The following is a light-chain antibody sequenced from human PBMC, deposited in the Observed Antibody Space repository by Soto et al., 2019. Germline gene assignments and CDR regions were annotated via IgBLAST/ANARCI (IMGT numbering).Light chain of an antibody. CDR3: QVWDSTSGHVI. CDR1: NIGSKS. Sequence: SYELTQPPSVSVAPGQTATMTCGGDNIGSKSVHWYQQSPGQAPVLIVYDDSDRPSGIPERLSGSKSGNTATLTISTVEAGDEADYYCQVWDSTSGHVIFGGGTKLTVL. CDR2: DDS. V-gene: IGLV3-21*02. J-gene: IGLJ2*01.